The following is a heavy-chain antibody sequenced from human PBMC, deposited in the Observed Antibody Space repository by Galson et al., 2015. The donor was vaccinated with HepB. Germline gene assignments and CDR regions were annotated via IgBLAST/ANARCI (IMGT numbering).Heavy chain of an antibody. Sequence: SVKVSCKASGYTFTSYGISWVRQAPGQGLEWMGWISAYNGNTNYAQKLRGRVTMTRDTSTSTAYMELRSLRSDDTAVYHCAREGYYDRSGYYPAGYYYMDVWGKGTTVTVSS. D-gene: IGHD3-22*01. CDR2: ISAYNGNT. J-gene: IGHJ6*03. CDR3: AREGYYDRSGYYPAGYYYMDV. CDR1: GYTFTSYG. V-gene: IGHV1-18*01.